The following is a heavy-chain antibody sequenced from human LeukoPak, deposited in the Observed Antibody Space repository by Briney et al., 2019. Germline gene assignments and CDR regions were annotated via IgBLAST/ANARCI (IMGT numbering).Heavy chain of an antibody. V-gene: IGHV3-30-3*01. D-gene: IGHD3-3*01. CDR3: ARVITIFGVVNPIFDY. Sequence: GGSLRLSCAASGFTFSSYAMHWVRQAPGKGLEWVAVISYDGSNKYYADSVKGRFTISRDNSKNTLYLQMNSLRAEDTAVYYCARVITIFGVVNPIFDYWGQGTLVTVSS. CDR2: ISYDGSNK. CDR1: GFTFSSYA. J-gene: IGHJ4*02.